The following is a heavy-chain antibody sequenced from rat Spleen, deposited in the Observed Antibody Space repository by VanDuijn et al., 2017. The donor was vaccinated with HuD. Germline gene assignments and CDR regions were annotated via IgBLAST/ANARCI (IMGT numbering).Heavy chain of an antibody. CDR3: TRDLSH. Sequence: QVQLKESGPGLVQPSQTLSLTCTVSGFSLTSDGVSWVRQPPGKGLEWIAAVSSGGSTYYNSALKSRLSISRDTSKSQVFLKMNSLQTEDTAIYFCTRDLSHWGQGVMVTVSS. CDR2: VSSGGST. V-gene: IGHV2S12*01. J-gene: IGHJ2*01. CDR1: GFSLTSDG.